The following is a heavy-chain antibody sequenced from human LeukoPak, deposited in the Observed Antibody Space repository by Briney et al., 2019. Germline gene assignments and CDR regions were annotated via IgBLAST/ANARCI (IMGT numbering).Heavy chain of an antibody. Sequence: TGGSLRLSCAASGFTFSSYSMHWVRQAPGKGLEYVSAITSNGGRTYYANSVKGRFTISRDNSKNTLYLQMGSLRAEDMAVNYCARWGGRYPFDYWGQGTLVTVSS. J-gene: IGHJ4*02. CDR1: GFTFSSYS. D-gene: IGHD3-16*02. CDR2: ITSNGGRT. V-gene: IGHV3-64*01. CDR3: ARWGGRYPFDY.